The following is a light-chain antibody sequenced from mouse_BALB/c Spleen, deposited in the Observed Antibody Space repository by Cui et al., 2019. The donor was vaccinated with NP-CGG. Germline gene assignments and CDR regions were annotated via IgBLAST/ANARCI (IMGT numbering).Light chain of an antibody. CDR2: GTK. V-gene: IGLV1*01. Sequence: QAVVTQESAFTTSPGETVTLTCRSSTGAVTTNNFANWVQEKPDHLFTGLIGGTKNRAPGVPARFSGSLIGDKAALTITGAQTEDEAIYFCALWYSNHWVFGGGTKLTVL. J-gene: IGLJ1*01. CDR3: ALWYSNHWV. CDR1: TGAVTTNNF.